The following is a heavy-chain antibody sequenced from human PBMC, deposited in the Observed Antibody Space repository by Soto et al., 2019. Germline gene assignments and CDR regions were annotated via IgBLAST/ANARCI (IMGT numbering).Heavy chain of an antibody. Sequence: SETLSITCRVSGGSSSDNNYHWAGIRQPPGKGLELVATISYNGVPNYNPSLRSRVSIFADAPSARFSLTMDSVTASDTALYFCAGQLRRNSAIGAHVIYWFASCGHGILVTVSS. D-gene: IGHD2-21*01. CDR1: GGSSSDNNYH. CDR3: AGQLRRNSAIGAHVIYWFAS. V-gene: IGHV4-39*01. J-gene: IGHJ5*01. CDR2: ISYNGVP.